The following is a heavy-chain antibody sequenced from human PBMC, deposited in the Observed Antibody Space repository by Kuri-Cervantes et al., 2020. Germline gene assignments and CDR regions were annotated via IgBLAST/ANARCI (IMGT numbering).Heavy chain of an antibody. CDR2: ISSDRGNE. V-gene: IGHV3-30*03. D-gene: IGHD3-22*01. CDR3: ARGNRDYDSIAFDI. Sequence: GGSLRLSCAASGFTLSNFAMHWVRQAPGKGLEWVATISSDRGNEHYADSVKGRFTISRDSSKNTLYLQMNSLRAEDTAVYYCARGNRDYDSIAFDIWGQGTMVTVSS. CDR1: GFTLSNFA. J-gene: IGHJ3*02.